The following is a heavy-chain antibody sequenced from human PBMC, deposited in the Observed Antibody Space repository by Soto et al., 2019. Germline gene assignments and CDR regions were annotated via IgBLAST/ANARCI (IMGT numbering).Heavy chain of an antibody. J-gene: IGHJ4*02. Sequence: QVQLVQSGAEVKKPGASVKVSCKASGYTFTSYGISWVRQAPGQGLEWMGWISGYNGNTKDAQKFQGRVTMTTDTSTSTTYMELRSLTSDDTAVYYCARARSGYDDDPFDYWGQGTLVTVSS. D-gene: IGHD3-22*01. CDR3: ARARSGYDDDPFDY. V-gene: IGHV1-18*01. CDR2: ISGYNGNT. CDR1: GYTFTSYG.